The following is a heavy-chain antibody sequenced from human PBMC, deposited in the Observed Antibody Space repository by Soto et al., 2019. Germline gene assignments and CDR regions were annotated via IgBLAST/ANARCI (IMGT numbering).Heavy chain of an antibody. CDR1: GFSFDDYA. J-gene: IGHJ4*02. D-gene: IGHD5-12*01. CDR3: AKGYYSGYDLAYFDY. V-gene: IGHV3-23*01. Sequence: VQLLESGGGLVQPGGSLRLSCAASGFSFDDYAMAWVSQAGGKGLEWVSATSGSGDNTYYADSVKGRFTIPRHNSNNTLYLQLNSLRAEDTALYYCAKGYYSGYDLAYFDYWGQGTLVTVSS. CDR2: TSGSGDNT.